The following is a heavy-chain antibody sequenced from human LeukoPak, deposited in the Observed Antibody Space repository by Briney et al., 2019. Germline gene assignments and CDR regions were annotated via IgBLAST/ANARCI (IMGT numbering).Heavy chain of an antibody. D-gene: IGHD6-19*01. CDR2: MNPNSGNT. J-gene: IGHJ4*02. CDR1: GYTFTSYD. Sequence: ASVKVSCKASGYTFTSYDSKWVRPATGQGLEWMGRMNPNSGNTGYAQKFRGGVTMSRHTSISTACMEMSSLRSEYTPVYLSVRVVAVAGTALVLDYWGEGTLFTASS. CDR3: VRVVAVAGTALVLDY. V-gene: IGHV1-8*01.